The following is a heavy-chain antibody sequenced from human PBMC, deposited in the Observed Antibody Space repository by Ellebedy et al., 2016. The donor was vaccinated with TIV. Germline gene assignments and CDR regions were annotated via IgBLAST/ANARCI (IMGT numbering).Heavy chain of an antibody. CDR1: GGSFSGYY. CDR2: INHSGST. V-gene: IGHV4-34*01. CDR3: ASISLRDGYNLGY. J-gene: IGHJ4*02. D-gene: IGHD5-24*01. Sequence: SETLSLTXAVYGGSFSGYYWSWIRQPPGKGLEWIGEINHSGSTNYNPSLKSRVTISVDTSKNQFSLKLSSVTAADTAVYYCASISLRDGYNLGYWGQGTLVTVSS.